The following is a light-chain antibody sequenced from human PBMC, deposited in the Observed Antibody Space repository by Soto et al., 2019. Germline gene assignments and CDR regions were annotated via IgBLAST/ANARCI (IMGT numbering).Light chain of an antibody. Sequence: DIQMTHSPSSLSASVGDRVTITCRASQYIGDFLNWYQQTQGKAPKXLIFGASNLHIGVPSRFSGSGSGTELTITINNLQREDFETYYCQESFFTLGTFGRGTKVDIK. CDR2: GAS. CDR1: QYIGDF. V-gene: IGKV1-39*01. CDR3: QESFFTLGT. J-gene: IGKJ1*01.